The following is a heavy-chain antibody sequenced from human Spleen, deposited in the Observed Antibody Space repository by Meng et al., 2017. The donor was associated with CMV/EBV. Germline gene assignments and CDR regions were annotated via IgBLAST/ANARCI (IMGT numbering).Heavy chain of an antibody. CDR2: ISSSSSYI. D-gene: IGHD6-13*01. Sequence: GESLKISCAASGFTFSSYSMNWVRQAPGKGLEWVSSISSSSSYIYYADSVKGRFTISRDNAKNSLYLQMNSLRAEDTAVYYCARDTSSSSWYGDSMDVWGQGTTVTVSS. CDR1: GFTFSSYS. J-gene: IGHJ6*02. CDR3: ARDTSSSSWYGDSMDV. V-gene: IGHV3-21*01.